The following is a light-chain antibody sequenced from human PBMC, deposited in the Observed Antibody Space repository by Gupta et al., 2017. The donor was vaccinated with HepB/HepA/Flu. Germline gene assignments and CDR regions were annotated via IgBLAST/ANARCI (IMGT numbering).Light chain of an antibody. CDR3: QQYDNWPLT. CDR1: QSVGRN. CDR2: GAS. J-gene: IGKJ4*01. V-gene: IGKV3-15*01. Sequence: ETVMTQSPATLSVSLGERATLSCRASQSVGRNLAWYQQRPGQAPRLLIYGASTRGTGIPVRFSGNGSGTEFTLTISSLQSEDFAIYYCQQYDNWPLTFGGGTKVEIK.